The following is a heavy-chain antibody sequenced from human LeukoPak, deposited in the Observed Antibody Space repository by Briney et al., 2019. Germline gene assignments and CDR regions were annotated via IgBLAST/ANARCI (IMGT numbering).Heavy chain of an antibody. Sequence: RGESLKISCKGSGYRFGNYWIAWVRQMPGKGLEWMGIIYPGDSDTRYSPSFQGQVTISADKSISTAYLQWSSLKASDTAMYYCARRTSGFDYWGQGTLVTVSS. J-gene: IGHJ4*02. V-gene: IGHV5-51*01. D-gene: IGHD2-15*01. CDR1: GYRFGNYW. CDR3: ARRTSGFDY. CDR2: IYPGDSDT.